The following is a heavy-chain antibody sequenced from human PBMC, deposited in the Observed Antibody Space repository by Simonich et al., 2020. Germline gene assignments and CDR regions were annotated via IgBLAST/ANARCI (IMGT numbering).Heavy chain of an antibody. CDR1: GFTFSSYW. J-gene: IGHJ6*03. CDR3: ARDGLGTAYYYYMDV. V-gene: IGHV3-7*01. CDR2: IKQDGSEK. D-gene: IGHD7-27*01. Sequence: EVQLVESGGGLVQPGGSLRLSCAASGFTFSSYWMSWVRQAPGKGRAWVANIKQDGSEKYYVDSVKGRFTISRDNAKNSLYLQMNSLRAEDTAVYYCARDGLGTAYYYYMDVWGKGTTVTVSS.